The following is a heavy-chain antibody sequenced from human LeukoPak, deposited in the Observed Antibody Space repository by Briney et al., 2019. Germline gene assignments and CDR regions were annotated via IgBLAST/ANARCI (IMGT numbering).Heavy chain of an antibody. V-gene: IGHV1-2*02. Sequence: ASVKVSCKASGYTFTGYYMDWVRQAPGQGLEWMGWINPNSGGTNYARKFQGRVTMTRDTSISTAYMELSRLRSDDTAVYYCAREVGATVTEDCDYWGQGTLVTVSS. CDR3: AREVGATVTEDCDY. CDR2: INPNSGGT. D-gene: IGHD1-26*01. J-gene: IGHJ4*02. CDR1: GYTFTGYY.